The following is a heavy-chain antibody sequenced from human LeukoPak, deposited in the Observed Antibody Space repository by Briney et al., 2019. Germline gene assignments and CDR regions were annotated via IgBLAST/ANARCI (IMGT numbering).Heavy chain of an antibody. J-gene: IGHJ6*04. CDR3: AGDRVVRGGMPYHYHYRMDV. Sequence: SETLSLTCTVSGGSISSYYWSWIRQPPGKGLEWIGYIYYSGSTNYNPSLTSRVTISVDTSKNQFSLKLSSVTAADTAVYYCAGDRVVRGGMPYHYHYRMDVLGKGTTVTVSS. CDR2: IYYSGST. CDR1: GGSISSYY. V-gene: IGHV4-59*01. D-gene: IGHD3-10*01.